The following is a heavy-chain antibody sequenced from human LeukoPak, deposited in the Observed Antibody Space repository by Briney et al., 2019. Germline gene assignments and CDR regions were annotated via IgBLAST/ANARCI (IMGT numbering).Heavy chain of an antibody. D-gene: IGHD2-21*01. Sequence: SVKVSCKASGGTFSSYAISWVRQAPGQGLEWMGRIIPILGIANYAQKFQGRVTITADKSTSTAYMELSSLRAEDTAVFYCARLFSGGGAFDIWGQGTMVTVSS. V-gene: IGHV1-69*04. J-gene: IGHJ3*02. CDR3: ARLFSGGGAFDI. CDR2: IIPILGIA. CDR1: GGTFSSYA.